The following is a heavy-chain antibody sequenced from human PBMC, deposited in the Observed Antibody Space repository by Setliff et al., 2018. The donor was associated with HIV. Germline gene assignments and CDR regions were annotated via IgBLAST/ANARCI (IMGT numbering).Heavy chain of an antibody. CDR2: IISRGNT. CDR1: GFTFRSYA. D-gene: IGHD3-3*02. Sequence: GGSLRLSCAVSGFTFRSYAVSWVRQAPGKGLEWVSTIISRGNTYYADSVRGRFTISTDTATNTLFLQMNSLITEDTAVYYCVTLGTLYYYYYMDVWGKGTTVTVSS. J-gene: IGHJ6*03. CDR3: VTLGTLYYYYYMDV. V-gene: IGHV3-23*01.